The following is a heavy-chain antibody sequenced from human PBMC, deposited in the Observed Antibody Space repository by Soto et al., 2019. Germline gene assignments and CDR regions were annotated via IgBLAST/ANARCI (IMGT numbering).Heavy chain of an antibody. J-gene: IGHJ6*03. D-gene: IGHD6-13*01. Sequence: QVQLQESGPGLVKPSGTLSLTCAVSSGSISSSNWWSWVRQPPGKGLEWIGEIYHSGSTNYNPSLKSRVTISVDKSKNQFSLKLSSVTAADTAVYYCARDLRPSMGVAAAALKPPYYYYYYMDVWGKGTTVTVSS. V-gene: IGHV4-4*02. CDR1: SGSISSSNW. CDR2: IYHSGST. CDR3: ARDLRPSMGVAAAALKPPYYYYYYMDV.